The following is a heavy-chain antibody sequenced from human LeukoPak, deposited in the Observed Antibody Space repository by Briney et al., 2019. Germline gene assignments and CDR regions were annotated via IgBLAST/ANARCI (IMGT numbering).Heavy chain of an antibody. V-gene: IGHV3-23*01. J-gene: IGHJ6*03. CDR1: GFTFSSYA. CDR2: ISGSGGST. D-gene: IGHD1-26*01. CDR3: SIRPSYSGSYYGPYYYYYYMDV. Sequence: GGSLRLSCAASGFTFSSYAMSWVRQAPGKGLEWVSAISGSGGSTYYADSVKGRFTISRDNSKNTLYLQMNSLRAEDTAVYYCSIRPSYSGSYYGPYYYYYYMDVWGKGTTVTVSS.